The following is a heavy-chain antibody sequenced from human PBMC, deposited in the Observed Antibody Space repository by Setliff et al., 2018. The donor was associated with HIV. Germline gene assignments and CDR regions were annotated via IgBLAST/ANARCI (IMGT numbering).Heavy chain of an antibody. CDR2: ISSTSSTI. D-gene: IGHD2-15*01. CDR1: GFSFSRYN. V-gene: IGHV3-48*01. CDR3: ARPRTYCSGGSCYLGPDY. Sequence: GGSLRLSCAASGFSFSRYNMNWVRQAPGKGLECLSYISSTSSTIYYADSVKGRFTISRDNAKNSLYLQMNSLRAEDTAVYYCARPRTYCSGGSCYLGPDYWGQGTLVTVSS. J-gene: IGHJ4*02.